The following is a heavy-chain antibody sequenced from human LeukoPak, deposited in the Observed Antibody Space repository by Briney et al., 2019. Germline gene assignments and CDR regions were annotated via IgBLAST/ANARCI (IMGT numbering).Heavy chain of an antibody. CDR3: ARGEAGTRYHYYYYYMDV. CDR1: GGSISSSSYY. V-gene: IGHV4-39*01. CDR2: IYYSGST. D-gene: IGHD6-19*01. J-gene: IGHJ6*03. Sequence: SETLSLTCTVSGGSISSSSYYWGWIRQPPGKGLEWIGSIYYSGSTYYNPSLKSRVTISVDTSKNQFSLKLSSVTAADTAVYYCARGEAGTRYHYYYYYMDVWGKGTTVTVSS.